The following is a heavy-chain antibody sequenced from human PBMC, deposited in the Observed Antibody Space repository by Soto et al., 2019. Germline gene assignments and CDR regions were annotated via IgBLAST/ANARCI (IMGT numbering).Heavy chain of an antibody. J-gene: IGHJ6*02. Sequence: GGSLRLSCAASGFTFDDYTMHWVRQAPGKGLEWVSLISWDGGSTYYADSVKGRFTISRDNSKNSLYLQMNSLRTEDTALYYWAKDFHFWSGYHAPYYYYGMDVWGQGTTVTVSS. CDR3: AKDFHFWSGYHAPYYYYGMDV. V-gene: IGHV3-43*01. CDR2: ISWDGGST. CDR1: GFTFDDYT. D-gene: IGHD3-3*02.